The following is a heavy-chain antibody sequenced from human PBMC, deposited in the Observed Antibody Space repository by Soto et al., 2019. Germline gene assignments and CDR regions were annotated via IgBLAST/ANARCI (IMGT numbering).Heavy chain of an antibody. CDR3: TMDAPGIAATDAYYYGMDV. Sequence: PGESLKISCQGSGYSFTSYWIGWVRQMPGKGLEWMGIIYPGDSDTRYSPSFQGHVTISADKSISTAYLQWSSLKASDTAMYYCTMDAPGIAATDAYYYGMDVWGQGTTVTVSS. CDR2: IYPGDSDT. V-gene: IGHV5-51*01. CDR1: GYSFTSYW. J-gene: IGHJ6*02. D-gene: IGHD6-13*01.